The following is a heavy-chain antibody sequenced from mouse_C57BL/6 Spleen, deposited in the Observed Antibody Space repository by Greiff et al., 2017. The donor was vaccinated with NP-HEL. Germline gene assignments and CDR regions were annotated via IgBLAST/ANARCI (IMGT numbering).Heavy chain of an antibody. V-gene: IGHV2-2*01. CDR2: IWSGGST. CDR1: GFSLTSYG. D-gene: IGHD2-1*01. J-gene: IGHJ4*01. Sequence: VQLQQSGPGLVQPSQSLSITCTVSGFSLTSYGVHWVRQSPGKGLEWLGVIWSGGSTDYNAAFISRLSISKDKSKSQVFFKMKSLQADDTAIYYCARGVRFYAMDYWGQGTSVTVSS. CDR3: ARGVRFYAMDY.